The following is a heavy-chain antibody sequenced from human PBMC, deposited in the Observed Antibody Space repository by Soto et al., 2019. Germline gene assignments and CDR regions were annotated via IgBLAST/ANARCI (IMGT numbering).Heavy chain of an antibody. CDR2: INPSGGST. Sequence: ASVKVSCKASGYTFTSYYMHCVRQAPGQGLEWMGIINPSGGSTSYAQKFQGRVTMTRDTSTSTVYMELSSLRSEDTAVYYCARSRIPIVVVVAANYYGMDVWGQGTTVTVSS. CDR1: GYTFTSYY. J-gene: IGHJ6*01. D-gene: IGHD2-15*01. CDR3: ARSRIPIVVVVAANYYGMDV. V-gene: IGHV1-46*01.